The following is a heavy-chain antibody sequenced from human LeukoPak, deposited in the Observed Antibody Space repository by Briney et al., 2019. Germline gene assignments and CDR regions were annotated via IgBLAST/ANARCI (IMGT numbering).Heavy chain of an antibody. V-gene: IGHV4-4*07. Sequence: SETLSLTCTVSGGSISSYYWSWIGQPAGKGLEWIGRIYTSGSTNYNPSLKSRVTMSVDTSKNQFSLKLSSVTAADTAVYYCARESSSSGWLYYFDYWGQGTLVTVSS. D-gene: IGHD6-19*01. CDR3: ARESSSSGWLYYFDY. CDR1: GGSISSYY. CDR2: IYTSGST. J-gene: IGHJ4*02.